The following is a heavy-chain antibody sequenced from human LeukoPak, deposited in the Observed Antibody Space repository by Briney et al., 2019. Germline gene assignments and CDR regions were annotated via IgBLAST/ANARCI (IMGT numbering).Heavy chain of an antibody. CDR3: ARVPNYYGSGSYDY. J-gene: IGHJ4*02. D-gene: IGHD3-10*01. V-gene: IGHV3-74*01. CDR2: INSDGSST. Sequence: GGSLRRSCAASGFTFSSYWMHWVRQAPGKGLVWVSRINSDGSSTSYADSVKGRFTISRDNAKNTLYLQMNSLRAEDTAVYYCARVPNYYGSGSYDYWGQGTLVTVSS. CDR1: GFTFSSYW.